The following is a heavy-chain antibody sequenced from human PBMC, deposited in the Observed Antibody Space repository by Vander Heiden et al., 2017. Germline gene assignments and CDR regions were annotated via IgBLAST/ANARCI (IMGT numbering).Heavy chain of an antibody. D-gene: IGHD2-2*01. V-gene: IGHV5-51*01. CDR3: ARGYCGSTSCYFDY. CDR1: GYTFTNYW. J-gene: IGHJ4*02. CDR2: IYPGDSDT. Sequence: EVQLVQSGAEVKKPGESLKISCKGSGYTFTNYWIRWVRQMPGKGLEWMGIIYPGDSDTKYSPSFRGQVTISADKSISTAYLQWGSLKASDTAMYYCARGYCGSTSCYFDYWGQGTLVTVSS.